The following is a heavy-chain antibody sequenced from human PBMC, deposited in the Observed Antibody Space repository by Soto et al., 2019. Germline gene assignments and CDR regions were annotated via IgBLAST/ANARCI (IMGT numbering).Heavy chain of an antibody. CDR1: GFTFSSYA. J-gene: IGHJ4*02. CDR3: AKARIETEGYSSPEK. CDR2: ISGSGGST. V-gene: IGHV3-23*01. Sequence: GSLRLSCAASGFTFSSYAMSWVRQAPGKGLEWVSAISGSGGSTYYADSVKGRFTISRDNSKNTLYLQMNSLRAEDTAVYYYAKARIETEGYSSPEKGGQGTLVTVSS. D-gene: IGHD6-13*01.